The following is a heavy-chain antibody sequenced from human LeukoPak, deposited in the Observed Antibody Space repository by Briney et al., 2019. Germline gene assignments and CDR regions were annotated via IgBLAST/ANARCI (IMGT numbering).Heavy chain of an antibody. CDR1: GGTFSSYA. D-gene: IGHD2-2*01. CDR3: ARDPVVPAAMGTHDAFDI. CDR2: IIPIFGTA. Sequence: SVKVSCKASGGTFSSYAISWVRQAPGQGLEWMGGIIPIFGTANYAQKFQGRVTITADESTSTAYMELSSLRSEDTAVYYCARDPVVPAAMGTHDAFDIWGQGTMVTVSS. V-gene: IGHV1-69*01. J-gene: IGHJ3*02.